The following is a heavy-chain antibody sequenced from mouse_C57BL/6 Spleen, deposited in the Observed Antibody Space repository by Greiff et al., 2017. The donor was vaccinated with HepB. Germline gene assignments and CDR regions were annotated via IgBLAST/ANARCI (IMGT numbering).Heavy chain of an antibody. CDR1: GYTFTSYW. V-gene: IGHV1-69*01. CDR2: IDPSDSYT. D-gene: IGHD1-2*01. CDR3: ARRTTAYWYFDV. Sequence: QVQLQQPGAELVMPGASVKLSCKASGYTFTSYWMHWVKQRPGQGLEWIGEIDPSDSYTNYNQKFKGKSQLTVDKSSSTAYMQLSSLTSEDSAVYYCARRTTAYWYFDVWGTGTTVTVSS. J-gene: IGHJ1*03.